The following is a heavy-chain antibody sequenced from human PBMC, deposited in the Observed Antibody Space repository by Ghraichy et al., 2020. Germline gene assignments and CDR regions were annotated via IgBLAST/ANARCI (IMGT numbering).Heavy chain of an antibody. J-gene: IGHJ3*02. CDR3: AKGPVITMIVVVWKKRDAFDI. D-gene: IGHD3-22*01. Sequence: GGSLRLSCAASGFTFSSYGMHWVRQAPGKGLEWVAFIRYDGSNKYYADSVKGRFTISRDNSKNTLYLQMNSLRAEDTAVYYCAKGPVITMIVVVWKKRDAFDIWGQGTMVTVSS. V-gene: IGHV3-30*02. CDR2: IRYDGSNK. CDR1: GFTFSSYG.